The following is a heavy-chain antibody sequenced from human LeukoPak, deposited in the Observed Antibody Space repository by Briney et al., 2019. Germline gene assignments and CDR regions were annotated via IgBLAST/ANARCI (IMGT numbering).Heavy chain of an antibody. J-gene: IGHJ4*02. Sequence: SENLSLTCTVSGGSISSYYWSWIRQPPGKGLEWIGYIYTSGSTNYNPSLKSRVTISVDTSKNQFSLKLSSVTAADTAVYYCARHSGYDFWSGYTSSHFDYWGQGTLVTVSS. CDR1: GGSISSYY. CDR3: ARHSGYDFWSGYTSSHFDY. V-gene: IGHV4-4*09. CDR2: IYTSGST. D-gene: IGHD3-3*01.